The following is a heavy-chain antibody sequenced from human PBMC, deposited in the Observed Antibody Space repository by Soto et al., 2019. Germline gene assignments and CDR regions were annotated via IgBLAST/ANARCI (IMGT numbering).Heavy chain of an antibody. V-gene: IGHV4-39*01. J-gene: IGHJ5*02. CDR3: ARSIHLLGNWFDP. CDR2: ISYSGST. Sequence: SETLSLTCTVSGGSISSDSYYWGWIRQSPEKGLEWIASISYSGSTYYNPTLKSRLIISVDTSKSQFSLKLSSVTAADTAVYYCARSIHLLGNWFDPWGQGTLVTVSS. CDR1: GGSISSDSYY. D-gene: IGHD7-27*01.